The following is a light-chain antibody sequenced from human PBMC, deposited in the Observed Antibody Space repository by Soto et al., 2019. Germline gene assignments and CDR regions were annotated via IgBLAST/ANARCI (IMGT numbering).Light chain of an antibody. CDR1: QGIGRW. CDR2: AAA. J-gene: IGKJ1*01. V-gene: IGKV1-12*01. Sequence: DIQMTQSPSTLSASVGDRVTITCRASQGIGRWLAWYQQKPGKAPKLLISAAASLQSGVPSRFRGSGSGTGFTLTISSLQPEDFATYYCQQANNFPWTFGRGTKVDIK. CDR3: QQANNFPWT.